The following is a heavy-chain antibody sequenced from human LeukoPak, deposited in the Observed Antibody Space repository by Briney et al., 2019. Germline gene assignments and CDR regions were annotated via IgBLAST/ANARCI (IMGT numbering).Heavy chain of an antibody. CDR1: GFTFSSYA. V-gene: IGHV3-30-3*01. Sequence: GGSLRLSCAASGFTFSSYAMHWVRQAPGKGLEWVAVISYDGSNKYYADSVKGRFTISRDNSKNTLYLQMNSLRAEDTAVYYCASDVSYADYWYFDLWGRGTLVTVSS. CDR3: ASDVSYADYWYFDL. CDR2: ISYDGSNK. J-gene: IGHJ2*01. D-gene: IGHD5/OR15-5a*01.